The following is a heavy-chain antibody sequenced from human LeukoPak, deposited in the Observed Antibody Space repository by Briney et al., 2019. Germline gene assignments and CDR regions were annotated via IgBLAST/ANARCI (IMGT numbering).Heavy chain of an antibody. CDR3: ARGGAGFCSGGSCPPNWFDP. CDR2: ISAYNGNT. J-gene: IGHJ5*02. V-gene: IGHV1-18*01. CDR1: GYTFTNYG. D-gene: IGHD2-15*01. Sequence: ASVKVSCKASGYTFTNYGVTWVRQAPGQGLEWMGWISAYNGNTNYAQKLQGRVTMTTDTSTSTAYIELRSLRSDDTAVYYCARGGAGFCSGGSCPPNWFDPWGQETLVTVSS.